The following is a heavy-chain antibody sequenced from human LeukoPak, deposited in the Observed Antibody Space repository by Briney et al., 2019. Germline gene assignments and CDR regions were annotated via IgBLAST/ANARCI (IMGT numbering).Heavy chain of an antibody. CDR2: ISGSGGST. CDR3: AKETVWFGELGPSYNWFDP. J-gene: IGHJ5*02. Sequence: GGSLRLSCAASGFTFSSYAMSWVRQAPGKGLEWVSAISGSGGSTYYADSAKGRFTISRDNSKNTLYLQMNSLRAEHTAVYYCAKETVWFGELGPSYNWFDPWGQGTLVTVSS. D-gene: IGHD3-10*01. CDR1: GFTFSSYA. V-gene: IGHV3-23*01.